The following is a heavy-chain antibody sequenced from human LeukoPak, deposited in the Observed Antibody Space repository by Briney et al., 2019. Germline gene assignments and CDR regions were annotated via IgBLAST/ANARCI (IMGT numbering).Heavy chain of an antibody. J-gene: IGHJ3*02. V-gene: IGHV4-34*01. D-gene: IGHD2-2*01. CDR1: GGSFSVYY. Sequence: SETLSLTCAVHGGSFSVYYWRWICQTPRKGLEWIGEINHSGSTNYSPSLKSRVTISVDTSKSQFSLKLSSVTAADTAVYYCARGLGQVVPSAMRTRNAFDIWGQGTMVTVSS. CDR2: INHSGST. CDR3: ARGLGQVVPSAMRTRNAFDI.